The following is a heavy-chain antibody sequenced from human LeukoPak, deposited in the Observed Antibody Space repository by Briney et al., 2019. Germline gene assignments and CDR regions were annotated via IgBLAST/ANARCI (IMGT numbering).Heavy chain of an antibody. CDR1: GFTFSSYG. D-gene: IGHD3-22*01. V-gene: IGHV3-23*01. Sequence: GGSLRLSCAASGFTFSSYGMNWVRQAPGKGLEWVSGISGSGGRTYYADSVKGRFTISRDNSKNTVYLQMNNLRGEDTAVYYCAKDYNYYDRSGLRFDIWGQGTMVTVSS. CDR3: AKDYNYYDRSGLRFDI. CDR2: ISGSGGRT. J-gene: IGHJ3*02.